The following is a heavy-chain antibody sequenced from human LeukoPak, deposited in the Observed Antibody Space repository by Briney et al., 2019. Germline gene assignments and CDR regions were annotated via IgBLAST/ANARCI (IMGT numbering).Heavy chain of an antibody. V-gene: IGHV3-33*01. J-gene: IGHJ6*04. CDR3: AREGGLTAGEYGMDV. CDR1: GFTFSSYG. Sequence: GGSLRLSCAASGFTFSSYGMHWVRQAPGKGLEWVAVIWYDGSNKYYADSVKGRFTISRDNSKNTLYLQMNSLRAEDTAVYYCAREGGLTAGEYGMDVWGKGTTVTVSS. D-gene: IGHD3-10*01. CDR2: IWYDGSNK.